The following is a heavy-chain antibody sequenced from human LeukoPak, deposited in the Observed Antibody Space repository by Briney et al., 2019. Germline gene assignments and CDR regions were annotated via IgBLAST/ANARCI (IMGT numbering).Heavy chain of an antibody. CDR1: NGFDSYY. CDR3: GVYGGDWRFDF. Sequence: SETLSLACAVYNGFDSYYMTIVRQPPGKGLEWVGEITYRGSGNYNPSLKGRATISINVSQRQFSLSLRSVTAADTATYYCGVYGGDWRFDFWGQGTPITVSS. V-gene: IGHV4-34*01. D-gene: IGHD2-21*02. J-gene: IGHJ4*02. CDR2: ITYRGSG.